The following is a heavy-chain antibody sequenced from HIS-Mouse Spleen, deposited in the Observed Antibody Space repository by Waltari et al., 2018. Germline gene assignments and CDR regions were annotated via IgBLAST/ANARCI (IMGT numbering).Heavy chain of an antibody. Sequence: QVQLVQSGAGVKKPGASGKVPCKASVDTFTGSSVHWVRQAPGQGLEWMGWSNPNSGGTNYAQKFQGGVTMTRDTSISTAYMELSRLRSDDTAVYYCAREGGSYDAFDIWGQGTMVTVSS. V-gene: IGHV1-2*02. D-gene: IGHD1-26*01. CDR1: VDTFTGSS. CDR3: AREGGSYDAFDI. J-gene: IGHJ3*02. CDR2: SNPNSGGT.